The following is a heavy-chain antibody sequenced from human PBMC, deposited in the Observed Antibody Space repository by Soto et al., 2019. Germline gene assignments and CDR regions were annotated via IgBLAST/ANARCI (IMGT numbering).Heavy chain of an antibody. CDR1: EYSFTSYW. CDR3: TRRSVTPNYSYYGMDV. J-gene: IGHJ6*02. CDR2: IYPGDSDT. Sequence: PGESLKISCKGSEYSFTSYWIGWVRQMPGRGLEWMGMIYPGDSDTRYSPSFQGQVTISADKSINTAYLQWSSLKASDTAMYYCTRRSVTPNYSYYGMDVWGQGTTVTVSS. D-gene: IGHD2-21*02. V-gene: IGHV5-51*01.